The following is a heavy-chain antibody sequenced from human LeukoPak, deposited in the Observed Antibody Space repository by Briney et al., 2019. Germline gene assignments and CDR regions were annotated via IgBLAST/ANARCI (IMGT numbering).Heavy chain of an antibody. CDR2: INPNSGGT. Sequence: ASVKVCCKASGYTFTGHYLHWVRQAPGQGLEWMGWINPNSGGTNYAQKFQGRVTMTRDTSISTAYMELSRLRSDDTAVYYCARVTVAGYFDFWGQGTLVTVSS. D-gene: IGHD6-19*01. V-gene: IGHV1-2*02. CDR3: ARVTVAGYFDF. CDR1: GYTFTGHY. J-gene: IGHJ4*02.